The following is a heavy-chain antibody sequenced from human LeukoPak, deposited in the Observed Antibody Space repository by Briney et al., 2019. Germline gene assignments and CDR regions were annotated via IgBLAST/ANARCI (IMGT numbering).Heavy chain of an antibody. CDR1: GYTFTSYG. Sequence: ASVKVSCKASGYTFTSYGISWVRQAPGQGLEWMGWISAYNGNTNYAQKLQGRVTMTTDTSTSTAYMELRSLRSDDTAVYYCARDCTHLGYCSSTGYAFDIWGQGTMVTVSS. V-gene: IGHV1-18*01. CDR3: ARDCTHLGYCSSTGYAFDI. J-gene: IGHJ3*02. CDR2: ISAYNGNT. D-gene: IGHD2-2*01.